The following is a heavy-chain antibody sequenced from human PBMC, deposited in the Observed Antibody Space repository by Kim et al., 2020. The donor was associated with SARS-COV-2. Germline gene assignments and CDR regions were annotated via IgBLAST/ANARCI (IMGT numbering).Heavy chain of an antibody. CDR3: ARRGPLLWFGELSDGGRPFDY. CDR1: GGSISSSNW. V-gene: IGHV4-4*02. J-gene: IGHJ4*02. CDR2: IYHSGST. Sequence: SETLSLTCAVSGGSISSSNWWSWVRQPPGKGLEWIGEIYHSGSTNYNPSLKSRVTISVDKSKNQFSLKLSSVTAADTAVYYCARRGPLLWFGELSDGGRPFDYWGQGTLVTVSS. D-gene: IGHD3-10*01.